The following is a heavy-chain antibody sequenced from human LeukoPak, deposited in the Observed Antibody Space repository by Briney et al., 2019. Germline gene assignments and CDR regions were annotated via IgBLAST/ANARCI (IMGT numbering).Heavy chain of an antibody. Sequence: LSLTCAVYGGSFSGYYWSWIRQAPGKGLEWVSYISSSGSTIYYADSVKGRFTISRDNAKNSLYLQMNSLRAEDTAVYYCARGLGYCSSTSCSHGEFDYWGQGTLVTVSS. CDR2: ISSSGSTI. D-gene: IGHD2-2*01. V-gene: IGHV3-11*01. J-gene: IGHJ4*02. CDR1: GGSFSGYY. CDR3: ARGLGYCSSTSCSHGEFDY.